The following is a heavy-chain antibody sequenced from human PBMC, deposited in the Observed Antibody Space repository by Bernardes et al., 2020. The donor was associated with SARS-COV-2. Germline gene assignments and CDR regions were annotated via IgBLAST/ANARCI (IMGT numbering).Heavy chain of an antibody. CDR1: GFTVSRYS. D-gene: IGHD6-13*01. J-gene: IGHJ6*02. V-gene: IGHV3-21*01. Sequence: GSLSLSSAASGFTVSRYSMNWVRKAPGKGLEWVSSISSSSSYIYYADSVKGRFTISRDNAKNSLYLQMNSLRAEDTAVYYCASQGSEVAAAGVGMDVWGQGTTVTVSS. CDR3: ASQGSEVAAAGVGMDV. CDR2: ISSSSSYI.